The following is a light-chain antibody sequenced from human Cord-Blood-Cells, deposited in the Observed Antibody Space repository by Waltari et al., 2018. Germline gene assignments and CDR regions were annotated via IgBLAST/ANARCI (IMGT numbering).Light chain of an antibody. CDR3: CSYAGSSTLV. CDR2: EGS. Sequence: QSALTQPASVSGSPGQSITISCTGTSSDVGVYNLVSWYQQHTGKAPKLMIYEGSKRPSGVSNRFSGSKSGNTASLTISGLQAEDEADYYCCSYAGSSTLVFGGGTKLTVL. CDR1: SSDVGVYNL. J-gene: IGLJ3*02. V-gene: IGLV2-23*01.